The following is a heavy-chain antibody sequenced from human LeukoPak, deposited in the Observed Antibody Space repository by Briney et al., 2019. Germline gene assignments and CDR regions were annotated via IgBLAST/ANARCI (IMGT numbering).Heavy chain of an antibody. Sequence: ASVKVSCKASGYTFTGYYMHWVRQAPGQGLEWMGWINPNSGGTNYAQKFRGRVTMTRDTSISTAYMELSRLRSDDTAVYYCASPGYSSSGNWFDPWGQGTLVTVSS. V-gene: IGHV1-2*02. CDR1: GYTFTGYY. J-gene: IGHJ5*02. CDR3: ASPGYSSSGNWFDP. D-gene: IGHD6-13*01. CDR2: INPNSGGT.